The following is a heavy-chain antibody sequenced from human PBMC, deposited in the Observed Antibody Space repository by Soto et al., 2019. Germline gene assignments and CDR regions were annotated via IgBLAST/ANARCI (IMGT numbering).Heavy chain of an antibody. J-gene: IGHJ5*01. D-gene: IGHD5-18*01. CDR2: IYYSGNT. CDR3: ARIPVDTSMISWFDP. CDR1: GDSVTSGNYY. Sequence: SSETLSLTCTVSGDSVTSGNYYWSRIRQPPGKGLEWIGYIYYSGNTNYSPSLKSRVTMSLDRSNNQFSLNLSSVTAADTAVYYCARIPVDTSMISWFDPWGQGILVTVSS. V-gene: IGHV4-61*01.